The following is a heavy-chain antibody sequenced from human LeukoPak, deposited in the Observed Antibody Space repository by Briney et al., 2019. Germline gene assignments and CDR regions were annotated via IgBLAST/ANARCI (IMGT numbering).Heavy chain of an antibody. CDR1: GYTFTGYY. D-gene: IGHD4-17*01. Sequence: ASVKVSCKASGYTFTGYYMHWVRQAPGQGLEWMGWINPNSGGTNYAQKFQGWVTMTRDTSISTAYMELSRLRSDDTAVYYCARAPGYDDYADYGLDYWGQGTLVTVSS. CDR3: ARAPGYDDYADYGLDY. CDR2: INPNSGGT. V-gene: IGHV1-2*04. J-gene: IGHJ4*02.